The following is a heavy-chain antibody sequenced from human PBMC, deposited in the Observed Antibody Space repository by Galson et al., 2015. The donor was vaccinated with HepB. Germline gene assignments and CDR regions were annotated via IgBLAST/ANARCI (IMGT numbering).Heavy chain of an antibody. J-gene: IGHJ4*01. CDR1: GFTFSGSA. D-gene: IGHD6-19*01. CDR2: IGSKANNYAT. Sequence: SLRLSCAASGFTFSGSAIHWVRQTSGKGLEWVGRIGSKANNYATAYAASVKGRFTISRDDSKNTAFLQMNSLRPDDTAIYFCAKVFPEKTDGWYRQALYYFDSWGHGTRVTVSS. CDR3: AKVFPEKTDGWYRQALYYFDS. V-gene: IGHV3-73*01.